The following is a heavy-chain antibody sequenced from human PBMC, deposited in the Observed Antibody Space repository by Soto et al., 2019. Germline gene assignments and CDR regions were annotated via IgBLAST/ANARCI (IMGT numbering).Heavy chain of an antibody. J-gene: IGHJ5*01. Sequence: GESLKISCQGSGYIFTKHWIAWVRQKPGKGLEWIGIIDPVDSDDRYSPSFEGQVTISVDKSNNTAFLRWDKLKTSDTATYFCARRAGDPSGHYYPYSCLDSWGQGTQVTVSS. CDR1: GYIFTKHW. V-gene: IGHV5-51*01. CDR2: IDPVDSDD. CDR3: ARRAGDPSGHYYPYSCLDS. D-gene: IGHD3-22*01.